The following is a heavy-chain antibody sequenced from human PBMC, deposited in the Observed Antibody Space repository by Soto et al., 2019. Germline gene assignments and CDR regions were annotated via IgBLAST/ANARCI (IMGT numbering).Heavy chain of an antibody. CDR1: GGTVNNYA. V-gene: IGHV1-69*13. CDR2: IIPIFGPA. CDR3: ARDSRSDCGGDCYGLYFHF. D-gene: IGHD2-21*02. Sequence: SVKVSCKSSGGTVNNYAISWVRQAPGQGLEWMGGIIPIFGPANYAQKLQGRVTITADESTTTAYMELTSLRSEDTAVYYCARDSRSDCGGDCYGLYFHFRGQGTLVPVSS. J-gene: IGHJ4*02.